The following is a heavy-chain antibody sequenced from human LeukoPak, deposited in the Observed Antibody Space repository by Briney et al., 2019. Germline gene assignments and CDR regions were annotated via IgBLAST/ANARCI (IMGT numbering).Heavy chain of an antibody. CDR2: IRDSGSST. Sequence: SGGSLRLSCAASGFTFSSYAMSWVRQAPGKGLEWVSAIRDSGSSTHYADSVKGRFTISRDNSKNTLYLQMNSLRAEDTAVYYCGKNRYSGSLSPFDIWGQETMVTVSS. CDR1: GFTFSSYA. CDR3: GKNRYSGSLSPFDI. D-gene: IGHD1-26*01. J-gene: IGHJ3*02. V-gene: IGHV3-23*01.